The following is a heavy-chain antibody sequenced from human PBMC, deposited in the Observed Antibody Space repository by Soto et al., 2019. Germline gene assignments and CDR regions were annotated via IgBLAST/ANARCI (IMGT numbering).Heavy chain of an antibody. D-gene: IGHD4-17*01. V-gene: IGHV1-69*12. CDR2: IIPIFGTA. CDR3: ATERDGSTYGDY. CDR1: GGTFSSYA. J-gene: IGHJ4*02. Sequence: QVQLVQSGAEVKKPGSSVKVSCKASGGTFSSYAISWVRQAPAQGLEWMGGIIPIFGTANYAQKFQGRVTITADESTSTAYMELRSLRSEDTAVDYCATERDGSTYGDYWGQGTLVTVSS.